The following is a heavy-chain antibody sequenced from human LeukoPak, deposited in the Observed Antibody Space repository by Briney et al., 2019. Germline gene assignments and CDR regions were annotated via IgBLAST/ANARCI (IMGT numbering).Heavy chain of an antibody. CDR3: ARVAGSSYDY. CDR1: GGTFSSYA. Sequence: ASVKVSCKVFGGTFSSYAISWVRQAPGQGLEWMGRIIPILAVTDYTQKFQGRVTITADTSTSTAYMELSSLRSEDTAVYYCARVAGSSYDYWGQGTLVTVSS. J-gene: IGHJ4*02. V-gene: IGHV1-69*04. CDR2: IIPILAVT. D-gene: IGHD3-10*01.